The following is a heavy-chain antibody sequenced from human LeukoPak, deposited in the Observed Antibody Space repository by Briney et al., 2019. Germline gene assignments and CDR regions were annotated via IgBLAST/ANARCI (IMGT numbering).Heavy chain of an antibody. CDR1: GGTFSSYA. V-gene: IGHV1-69*13. J-gene: IGHJ3*02. CDR3: ARDPRGYSGSYVEGDAFDI. D-gene: IGHD1-26*01. CDR2: IIPIFGTA. Sequence: SVKVSCKASGGTFSSYAISWVRQAPGQGLEWMGGIIPIFGTANYAQKFQGRVMITADESTSTAYMELSSLRSEDTAVYYCARDPRGYSGSYVEGDAFDIWGQGTMVTVSS.